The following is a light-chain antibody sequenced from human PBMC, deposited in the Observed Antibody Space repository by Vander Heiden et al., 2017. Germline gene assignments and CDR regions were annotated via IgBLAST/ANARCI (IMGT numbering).Light chain of an antibody. J-gene: IGKJ3*01. V-gene: IGKV1-5*03. CDR1: QSISSW. CDR3: QQYKSYAKT. Sequence: DIQMTQSLSTLSASVGDRVTITCRASQSISSWLAWYQQKPGKAPKLLIYKASSLESGAPSRFSGSGSGTEFTLTISSLQPDDFATYDCQQYKSYAKTFGPGTKVDIK. CDR2: KAS.